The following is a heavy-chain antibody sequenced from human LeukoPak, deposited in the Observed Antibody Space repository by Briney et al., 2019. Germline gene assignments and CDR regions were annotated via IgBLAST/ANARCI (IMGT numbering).Heavy chain of an antibody. J-gene: IGHJ5*02. CDR2: IYSGGST. V-gene: IGHV3-66*04. D-gene: IGHD3-9*01. CDR3: ARRHYDILTGYYYGWFDP. CDR1: GFTVSSNY. Sequence: GGSLRLSCAASGFTVSSNYMSWVRQAPGKGLEWVSVIYSGGSTYYADSVKGRFTISRDNSKNTLYLQMNSLRAEDTAVYYCARRHYDILTGYYYGWFDPWGQGTLVTVSS.